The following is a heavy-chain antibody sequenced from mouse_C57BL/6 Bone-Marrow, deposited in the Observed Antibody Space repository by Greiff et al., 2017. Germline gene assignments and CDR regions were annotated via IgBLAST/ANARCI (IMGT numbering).Heavy chain of an antibody. J-gene: IGHJ3*01. CDR1: GYSITSGYY. CDR3: ARGGPNYYGSREAWFAY. V-gene: IGHV3-6*01. D-gene: IGHD1-1*01. Sequence: EVKLQESGPGLVKPSQSLSLTCSVTGYSITSGYYWNWIRQFPGNKLEWMGYISYDGSNNYNPSLKNRISITRDTSKNQFFLKLNSVTTEDTATYYCARGGPNYYGSREAWFAYWGQGTLVTVSA. CDR2: ISYDGSN.